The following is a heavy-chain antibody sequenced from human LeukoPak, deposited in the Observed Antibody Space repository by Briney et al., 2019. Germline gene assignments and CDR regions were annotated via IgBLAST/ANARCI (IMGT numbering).Heavy chain of an antibody. J-gene: IGHJ4*02. CDR2: ITGGGDIT. V-gene: IGHV3-23*01. CDR3: AKARSVVITAAFNY. CDR1: GFNFTSYA. D-gene: IGHD1-20*01. Sequence: GGSLRLSCAASGFNFTSYAMSWVRQAPGKGLEWVSVITGGGDITFYADSVKGRFTISRDNSNNTLYLQINSLRAEDTALYYCAKARSVVITAAFNYWGQGALVTVSS.